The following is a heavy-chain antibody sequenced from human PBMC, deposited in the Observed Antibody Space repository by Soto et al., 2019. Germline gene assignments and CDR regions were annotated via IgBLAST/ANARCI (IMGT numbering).Heavy chain of an antibody. Sequence: SETLSLTCVVSGYSISSGYYWGWIRQPPGKGLEWIGNVHHSGITYYNPSLKSRVSISRDTSKNHYSLNLSSVTAADTAVYYCARAGDTMIRGVIIMNYYGMDVWGHGTTVT. CDR1: GYSISSGYY. V-gene: IGHV4-38-2*01. D-gene: IGHD3-10*01. CDR3: ARAGDTMIRGVIIMNYYGMDV. CDR2: VHHSGIT. J-gene: IGHJ6*02.